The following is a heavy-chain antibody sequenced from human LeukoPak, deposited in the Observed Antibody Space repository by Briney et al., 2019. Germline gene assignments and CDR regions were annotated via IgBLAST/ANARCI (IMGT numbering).Heavy chain of an antibody. CDR3: AREDMLVVKNDAFDI. D-gene: IGHD3-22*01. Sequence: GGSLRLSCAASGFTFTSYSMNWVRQAPGKGLEGVSSISSTSSYIYYADAVKGRFTISRDNAKNSLYLQMNSLRGEDTAVYYCAREDMLVVKNDAFDIWGPGTMVTVSS. J-gene: IGHJ3*02. CDR2: ISSTSSYI. CDR1: GFTFTSYS. V-gene: IGHV3-21*01.